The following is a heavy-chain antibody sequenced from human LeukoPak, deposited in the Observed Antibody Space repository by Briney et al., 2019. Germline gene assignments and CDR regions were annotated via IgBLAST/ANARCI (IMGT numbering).Heavy chain of an antibody. Sequence: TSETLSLTCTVSGGSISSYYWSWIRQPAGKGLEWIGRIYTSGSTNYNPSLKSRVTISVDTSKNQFSLKLSSVTAADTAVYYCARTLYYYDSSGYYYGDAFDIWGQGTMVTVSS. V-gene: IGHV4-4*07. CDR2: IYTSGST. J-gene: IGHJ3*02. CDR3: ARTLYYYDSSGYYYGDAFDI. D-gene: IGHD3-22*01. CDR1: GGSISSYY.